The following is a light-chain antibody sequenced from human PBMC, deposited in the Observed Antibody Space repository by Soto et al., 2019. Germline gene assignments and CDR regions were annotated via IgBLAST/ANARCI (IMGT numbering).Light chain of an antibody. CDR2: KAS. CDR3: QQYKSYSPVT. J-gene: IGKJ2*01. Sequence: DIQMTQSPSTLSASVGDRISITCRASQSISNWLAWYQQKPGKAPHLLIYKASILQSDVPSRFSGSGSGTEFTLTISNVQPDDFATYYCQQYKSYSPVTFGQGTKLE. CDR1: QSISNW. V-gene: IGKV1-5*03.